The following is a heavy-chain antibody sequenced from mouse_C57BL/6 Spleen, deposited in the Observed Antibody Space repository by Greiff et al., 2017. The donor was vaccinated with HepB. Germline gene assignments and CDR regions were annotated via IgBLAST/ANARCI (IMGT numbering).Heavy chain of an antibody. D-gene: IGHD2-4*01. J-gene: IGHJ4*01. Sequence: QVQLQQPGAELVKPGASVKVSCKASGYAFTNYLIEWVKQRPGQGLEWIGVINPGSGGTNYNEKFKGKATLTADKSSSTAYMQLSSLTSEDSAVYFCARSSRDYDGYYAMDYWGQGTSVTVSS. V-gene: IGHV1-54*01. CDR2: INPGSGGT. CDR3: ARSSRDYDGYYAMDY. CDR1: GYAFTNYL.